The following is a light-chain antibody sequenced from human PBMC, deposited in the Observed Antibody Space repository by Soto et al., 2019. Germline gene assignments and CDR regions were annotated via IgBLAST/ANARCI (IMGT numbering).Light chain of an antibody. Sequence: EIVMTQSPGTLSVSPGERATLSCRASQSVSSNLAWYQQRPGQAPRLLIYGASTRATGIPARFSGSGSGTDFTLTISSLEPEDFAVYYCQQRYRWPPITFGQGTRLDNK. CDR1: QSVSSN. CDR2: GAS. CDR3: QQRYRWPPIT. V-gene: IGKV3-15*01. J-gene: IGKJ5*01.